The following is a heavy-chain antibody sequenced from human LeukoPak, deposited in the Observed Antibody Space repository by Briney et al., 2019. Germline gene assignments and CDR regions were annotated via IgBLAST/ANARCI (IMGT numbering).Heavy chain of an antibody. Sequence: GESLKISCKGSGYSFTSYWIGWVRQMPGKGLEWMGIIYPGDSDTRYSPSFQRQVTISADKSISTAYLQWSSLKASDTATYYCARGSFITMVRGVIINPFDYWGQGTLVTVSS. J-gene: IGHJ4*02. CDR1: GYSFTSYW. V-gene: IGHV5-51*01. CDR2: IYPGDSDT. D-gene: IGHD3-10*01. CDR3: ARGSFITMVRGVIINPFDY.